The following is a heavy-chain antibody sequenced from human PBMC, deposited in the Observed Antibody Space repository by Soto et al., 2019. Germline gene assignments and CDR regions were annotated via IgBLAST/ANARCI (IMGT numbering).Heavy chain of an antibody. J-gene: IGHJ4*02. V-gene: IGHV4-59*01. CDR1: GASISSYY. CDR3: SYGDSPGPIDH. Sequence: SETLSLTCSVSGASISSYYWSWFRQAPGKGLEYIGYIHNGERTNYNPSLESRVTISADTSKNQSSLRLSSVTAADTAMYYCSYGDSPGPIDHWGQGTLVTVSS. CDR2: IHNGERT. D-gene: IGHD4-17*01.